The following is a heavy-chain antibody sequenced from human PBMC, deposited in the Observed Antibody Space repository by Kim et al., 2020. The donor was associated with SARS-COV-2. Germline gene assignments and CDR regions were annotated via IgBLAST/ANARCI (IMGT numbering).Heavy chain of an antibody. CDR2: ISYDGVNK. V-gene: IGHV3-30-3*01. Sequence: GGSLRLSCTTSGFNFRTSAMHWVRQAPGKGLEWVAVISYDGVNKFYTDSVKGRFTISRDNSKKTLYLQMNSLRPEDTAVYFCARGRDGYKGYFDYCGQGTLVTVSS. CDR1: GFNFRTSA. J-gene: IGHJ4*02. CDR3: ARGRDGYKGYFDY. D-gene: IGHD5-12*01.